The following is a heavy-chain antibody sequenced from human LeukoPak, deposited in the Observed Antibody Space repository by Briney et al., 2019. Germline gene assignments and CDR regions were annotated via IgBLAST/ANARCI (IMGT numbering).Heavy chain of an antibody. CDR3: ARLAILEWLSAYAPYYYYMDV. Sequence: ASVKVSCKASGYTFTGYYMHWVRQAPGQGLEWMGWINPNSGGTNYAQKFQGRVTMTRDTSISTAYMELSRLRSDDTAVYYCARLAILEWLSAYAPYYYYMDVWGRGTTVTVSS. CDR1: GYTFTGYY. J-gene: IGHJ6*03. V-gene: IGHV1-2*02. CDR2: INPNSGGT. D-gene: IGHD3-3*01.